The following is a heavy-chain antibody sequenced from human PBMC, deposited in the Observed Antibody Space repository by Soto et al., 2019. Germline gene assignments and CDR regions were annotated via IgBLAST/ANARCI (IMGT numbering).Heavy chain of an antibody. V-gene: IGHV3-48*03. Sequence: EVQLVESGGGLVQPGGSLRLSCAASGFTFSSYEMNWVRQAPGKGLEWVSYISSSGSTIYYADSVKGRFTISRDNPKNSLYLQMNSLRAEDTAFYYWGGGALGDTAMELDYWGQGTLVTVSS. CDR1: GFTFSSYE. D-gene: IGHD5-18*01. CDR3: GGGALGDTAMELDY. J-gene: IGHJ4*02. CDR2: ISSSGSTI.